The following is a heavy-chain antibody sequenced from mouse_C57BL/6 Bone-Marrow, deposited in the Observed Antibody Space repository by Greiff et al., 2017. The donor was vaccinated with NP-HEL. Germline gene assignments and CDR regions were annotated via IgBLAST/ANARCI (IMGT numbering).Heavy chain of an antibody. Sequence: QVQLQQSGAELARPGASVKLSCKASGYTYTDYYINWVKQRTGQGLEWIGEIYPGSGNTYYNEKFKGKATLTADKSSSTANMQLSSLTSEDSAVYFCARGGYYYGSGSYYAMDYWGQGTSVTVSS. CDR3: ARGGYYYGSGSYYAMDY. V-gene: IGHV1-77*01. CDR2: IYPGSGNT. CDR1: GYTYTDYY. J-gene: IGHJ4*01. D-gene: IGHD1-1*01.